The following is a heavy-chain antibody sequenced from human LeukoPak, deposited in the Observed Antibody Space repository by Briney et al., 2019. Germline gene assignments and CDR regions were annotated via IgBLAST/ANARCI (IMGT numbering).Heavy chain of an antibody. D-gene: IGHD6-13*01. V-gene: IGHV3-74*01. CDR3: ARAPLNGIAAAGLDY. CDR1: GFTFSSYW. J-gene: IGHJ4*02. Sequence: GGSLRLSCAASGFTFSSYWMHWVRQAPGRGLVWVSRINSDGSSTSYADSVKGRFTISRDNAKNTLYLQMNSLRAEDTAVYYCARAPLNGIAAAGLDYWGQGTLVTVSS. CDR2: INSDGSST.